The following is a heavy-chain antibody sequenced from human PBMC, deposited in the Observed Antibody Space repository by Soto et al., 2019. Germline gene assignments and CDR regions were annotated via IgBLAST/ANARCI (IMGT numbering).Heavy chain of an antibody. CDR1: GGTFSSYT. J-gene: IGHJ5*02. CDR2: IIPIIGIA. Sequence: QVQLVQSGAEVKKPGSSVKVSCKASGGTFSSYTISWVRQAPGQGLEWMGRIIPIIGIANYAQKLQGRVTITADKSTSSDYMELSSLRSEDTGVYYCARGPSHSSSLYNSFDPWGQGTLVTVSS. CDR3: ARGPSHSSSLYNSFDP. V-gene: IGHV1-69*02. D-gene: IGHD5-18*01.